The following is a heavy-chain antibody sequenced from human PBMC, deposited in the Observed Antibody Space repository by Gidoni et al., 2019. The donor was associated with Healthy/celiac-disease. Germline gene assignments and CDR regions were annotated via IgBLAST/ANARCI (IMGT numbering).Heavy chain of an antibody. V-gene: IGHV3-30*18. CDR2: ISYDGSNK. Sequence: QVQLVESGGGVVQPGRSLRLSCAASGFTFSSYGMHWVRQAPGKGLEWVEVISYDGSNKYYADSVKGRFTISRDNSKNTLYLQMNSLRAEDTAVYYCAKLELQTDYWGQGTLVTVSS. J-gene: IGHJ4*02. CDR1: GFTFSSYG. CDR3: AKLELQTDY. D-gene: IGHD1-26*01.